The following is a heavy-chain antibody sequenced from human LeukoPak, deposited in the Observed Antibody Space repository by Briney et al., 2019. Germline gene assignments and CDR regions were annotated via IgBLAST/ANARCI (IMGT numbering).Heavy chain of an antibody. D-gene: IGHD2-2*01. CDR3: AKDRSASGYYFDY. J-gene: IGHJ4*02. V-gene: IGHV3-23*01. CDR2: FSGSGGST. CDR1: GFTVNSIY. Sequence: PGGSLRLSCAASGFTVNSIYMNWVRQAPGKGLEWVSAFSGSGGSTYYADSVKGRFTISRDNSKNTLYLQMNSLRAEDTAVYYCAKDRSASGYYFDYWGQGTLVTVSS.